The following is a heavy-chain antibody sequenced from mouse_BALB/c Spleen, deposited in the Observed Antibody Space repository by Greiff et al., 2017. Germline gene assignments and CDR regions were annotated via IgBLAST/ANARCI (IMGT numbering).Heavy chain of an antibody. V-gene: IGHV1-87*01. J-gene: IGHJ4*01. D-gene: IGHD3-2*02. CDR1: GYTFTSYW. CDR3: ARSYQGYAMDY. Sequence: QVQLQQSGAELARPGASVKLSCKASGYTFTSYWMQWVKQRPGQGLEWIGAIYPGDGDTRYTQKFKGKATLTADKSSSTAYMQRSSLASEDSAVYYCARSYQGYAMDYWGQGTSVTVSS. CDR2: IYPGDGDT.